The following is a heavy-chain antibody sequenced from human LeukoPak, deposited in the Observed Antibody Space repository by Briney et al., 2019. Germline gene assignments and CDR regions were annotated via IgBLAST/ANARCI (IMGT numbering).Heavy chain of an antibody. V-gene: IGHV3-7*02. D-gene: IGHD2-21*02. J-gene: IGHJ4*02. CDR2: IKQDGSEE. Sequence: GGSLRLSCAASGFTFSSYWIGWVRQAPGKGLEWVANIKQDGSEEYYVDSVKGRFTISRDNAKNSLYLQMNSLRAEDTAVYYCARGDGGDWALGGQGTLVTVSS. CDR3: ARGDGGDWAL. CDR1: GFTFSSYW.